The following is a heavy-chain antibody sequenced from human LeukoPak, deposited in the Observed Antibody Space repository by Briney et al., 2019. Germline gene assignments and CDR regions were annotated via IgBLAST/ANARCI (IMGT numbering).Heavy chain of an antibody. CDR3: ARDDCSSISCYHNWFDP. D-gene: IGHD2-2*01. CDR2: INTGTTV. CDR1: GFTFRAYD. Sequence: GGSLRLSCAASGFTFRAYDMNWVRQAPGKGLEWLSYINTGTTVHYADSVKGRFTISRDNAKNSLYLQMNSLRAEDTAVYYCARDDCSSISCYHNWFDPWGQGTLVTVSS. V-gene: IGHV3-69-1*01. J-gene: IGHJ5*02.